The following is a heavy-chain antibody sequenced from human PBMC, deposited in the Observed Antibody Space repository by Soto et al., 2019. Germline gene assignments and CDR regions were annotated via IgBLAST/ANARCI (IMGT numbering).Heavy chain of an antibody. CDR1: GYTFTSYY. Sequence: ASVKVSCKASGYTFTSYYMHWVRQAPVQGLEWMGIINPRGGSTSYAQKFQGRVTMTRHTSTSTVYIELSSLRSEDTAVYYCAVDTAMVTFHYWGQGTLVTVSS. D-gene: IGHD5-18*01. CDR3: AVDTAMVTFHY. V-gene: IGHV1-46*01. J-gene: IGHJ4*02. CDR2: INPRGGST.